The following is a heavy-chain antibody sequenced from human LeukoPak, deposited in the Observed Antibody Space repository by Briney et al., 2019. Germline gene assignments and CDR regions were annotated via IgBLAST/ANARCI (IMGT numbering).Heavy chain of an antibody. Sequence: PSETLSLTCAVYGGSFSGYYWSWIRQPPGEGLEWIGEINHSGSPSCSPSLKSRVTVSVDTSKNQFSLELSSVTAADTAVYYRASQYSSSWYYFDYWGQGTLVTVSS. J-gene: IGHJ4*02. D-gene: IGHD6-13*01. CDR3: ASQYSSSWYYFDY. CDR1: GGSFSGYY. V-gene: IGHV4-34*01. CDR2: INHSGSP.